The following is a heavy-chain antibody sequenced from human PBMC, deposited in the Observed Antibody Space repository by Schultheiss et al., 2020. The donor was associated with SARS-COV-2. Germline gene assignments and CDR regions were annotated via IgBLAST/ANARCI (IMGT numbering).Heavy chain of an antibody. V-gene: IGHV3-23*01. CDR2: ISGSGGST. D-gene: IGHD3-22*01. CDR1: GFTFSSYA. CDR3: ARGPHSSGYYPHWDY. J-gene: IGHJ4*02. Sequence: GGSLRLSCAASGFTFSSYAMSWVRQAPGKGLEWVSAISGSGGSTYYADSVKGRFTISRDNSKNTLYLQMNSLRAEDTAVYYCARGPHSSGYYPHWDYWGQGTLVTVSS.